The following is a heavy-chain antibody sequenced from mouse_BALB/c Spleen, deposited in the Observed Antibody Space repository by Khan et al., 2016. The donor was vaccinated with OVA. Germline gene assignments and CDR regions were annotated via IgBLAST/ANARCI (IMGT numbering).Heavy chain of an antibody. Sequence: EVQLQASGGGLVQPGGSMKLSCVASGFTFSNYWMNWVRQSPEKGLEWVAEIRLKSNNYATHYAESVKVRFTISRDDSKSSVYLQMNNLRAEDTGIYYCTHERESDYGGQGTTLTVSS. CDR1: GFTFSNYW. CDR2: IRLKSNNYAT. J-gene: IGHJ2*01. CDR3: THERESDY. V-gene: IGHV6-6*02.